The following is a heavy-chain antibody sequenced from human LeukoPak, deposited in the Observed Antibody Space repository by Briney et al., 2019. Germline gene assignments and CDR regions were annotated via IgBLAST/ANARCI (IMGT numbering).Heavy chain of an antibody. CDR1: GFTFSSYA. D-gene: IGHD1-7*01. CDR2: ISYDGSNK. V-gene: IGHV3-30-3*01. CDR3: AKERGRGTTSLDY. Sequence: PGRSLRLSCAASGFTFSSYAMHWVRQAPGKGLEWVAVISYDGSNKYYADSVKGRFTISRDNSKNTLYLQMNSLRAEDTAVYYCAKERGRGTTSLDYWGQGTLVTVSS. J-gene: IGHJ4*02.